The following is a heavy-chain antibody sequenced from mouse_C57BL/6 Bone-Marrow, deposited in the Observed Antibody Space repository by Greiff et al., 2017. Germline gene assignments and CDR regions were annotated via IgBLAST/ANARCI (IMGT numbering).Heavy chain of an antibody. D-gene: IGHD2-4*01. CDR2: IDPSDSYT. CDR3: TREAIYYDYDGAWFAY. CDR1: GYTFTSYW. J-gene: IGHJ3*01. Sequence: QVQLQQPGAELVRPGTSVKLSCKASGYTFTSYWMHWVKQRPGQGLEWIGVIDPSDSYTNYNQKFKGKATLTVDPSSSTAYMQLSSLTSEDSAVYYCTREAIYYDYDGAWFAYWGQGTLVTVSA. V-gene: IGHV1-59*01.